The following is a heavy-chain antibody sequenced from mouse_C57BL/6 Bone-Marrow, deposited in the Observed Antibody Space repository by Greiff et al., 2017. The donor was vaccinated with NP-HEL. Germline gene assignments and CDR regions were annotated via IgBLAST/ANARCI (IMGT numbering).Heavy chain of an antibody. CDR2: ISYDGSN. J-gene: IGHJ3*01. CDR3: ARAVGFQFAY. V-gene: IGHV3-6*01. CDR1: GYSITSGYY. Sequence: EVHLVESGPGLVKPSQSLSLTCSVTGYSITSGYYWNWIRQFPGNKLEWMGYISYDGSNNYNPSLKNRISITRDTSKNQFFLKLNSVTTEDTATYYCARAVGFQFAYWGQGTLVTVSA.